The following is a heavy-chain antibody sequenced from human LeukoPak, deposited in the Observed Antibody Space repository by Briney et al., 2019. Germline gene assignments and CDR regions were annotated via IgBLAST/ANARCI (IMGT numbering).Heavy chain of an antibody. Sequence: PGGSLRLSCAASGFIFSDYKFHWVRQAPGKGLEWVTVISSDGRATFYAESVKGRFTIARDDSENTLSLQMNSLRLEDTAVYYCAREGAVGSPRKDALDIRGQGTVVTVSS. V-gene: IGHV3-30*04. D-gene: IGHD1-26*01. CDR2: ISSDGRAT. CDR3: AREGAVGSPRKDALDI. CDR1: GFIFSDYK. J-gene: IGHJ3*02.